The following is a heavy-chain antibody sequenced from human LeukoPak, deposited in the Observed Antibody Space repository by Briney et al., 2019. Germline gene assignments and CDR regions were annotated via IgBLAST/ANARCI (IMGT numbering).Heavy chain of an antibody. V-gene: IGHV3-7*01. CDR3: ATDRKVGTWDPRFNY. J-gene: IGHJ4*02. D-gene: IGHD4-23*01. Sequence: GGSLRLSCSASGFTFSDYWMMWVRQAPGKGLEWVGNIRQDDSEKNYVDSVKGRLTISRDNAKFSLYLQMNSLRAEDTAIYYCATDRKVGTWDPRFNYWGQGTLVTVSS. CDR1: GFTFSDYW. CDR2: IRQDDSEK.